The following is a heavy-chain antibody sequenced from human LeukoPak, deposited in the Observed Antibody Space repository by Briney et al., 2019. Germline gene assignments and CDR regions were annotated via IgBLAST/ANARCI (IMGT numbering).Heavy chain of an antibody. J-gene: IGHJ5*02. D-gene: IGHD2-15*01. CDR3: ARGRRYCSGGSCRNWFDP. V-gene: IGHV1-8*03. CDR1: GGTFSSYA. Sequence: GASVKVSCKASGGTFSSYAINWVRQAPGQGLEWMGIINPSGGSTSYAQKFQGRVTITRNTSISTAYMELSSLRSEDTAVYYCARGRRYCSGGSCRNWFDPWGQGTLVTVSS. CDR2: INPSGGST.